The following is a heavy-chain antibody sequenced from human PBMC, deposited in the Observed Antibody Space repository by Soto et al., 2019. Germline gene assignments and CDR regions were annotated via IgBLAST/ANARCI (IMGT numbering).Heavy chain of an antibody. CDR2: MNPNSGNT. Sequence: ASVKVSCKASGYTFTSYDINWVRQATGQGLEWMGWMNPNSGNTGYAQKFQGRVTMTRNTSISTAYMELSSLRSEDTAVYYCARGRYCSGGSCYSAFDIWGQGTMVTVSS. D-gene: IGHD2-15*01. J-gene: IGHJ3*02. V-gene: IGHV1-8*01. CDR1: GYTFTSYD. CDR3: ARGRYCSGGSCYSAFDI.